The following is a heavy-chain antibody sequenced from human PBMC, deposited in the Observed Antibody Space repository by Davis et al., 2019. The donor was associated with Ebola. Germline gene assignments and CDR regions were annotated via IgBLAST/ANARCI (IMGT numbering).Heavy chain of an antibody. Sequence: GESPKLSCAASGFTFNNYNLHWVRPTPGKGLEWLAAISYDSSRLYYADSVKGRFIISRDNSKSTLYLPINSLRTEDTATYYCARGDTGDDASELDHWGQGTLVTVSS. CDR3: ARGDTGDDASELDH. CDR1: GFTFNNYN. CDR2: ISYDSSRL. V-gene: IGHV3-30*04. J-gene: IGHJ4*02. D-gene: IGHD3-10*01.